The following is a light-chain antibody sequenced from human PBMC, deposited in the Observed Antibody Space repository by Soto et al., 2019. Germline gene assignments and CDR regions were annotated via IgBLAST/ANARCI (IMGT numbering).Light chain of an antibody. CDR2: KGS. Sequence: DVVMTQSPLSLPVTLGQPASISCRSSQSLAYSDGNTYLNWLQQRPGQSPRRLIYKGSNRDSGVPDRVSGSGSVTDFTMKISRVEAEEVGVYYCMQGTHWPPYTFGQGTKLEIK. V-gene: IGKV2-30*01. J-gene: IGKJ2*01. CDR1: QSLAYSDGNTY. CDR3: MQGTHWPPYT.